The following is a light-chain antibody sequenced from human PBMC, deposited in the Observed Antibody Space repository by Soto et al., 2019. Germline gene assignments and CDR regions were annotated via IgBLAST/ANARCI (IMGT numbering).Light chain of an antibody. CDR2: GNI. CDR3: AAWDDSLNAGV. Sequence: QPVLTQPPSASGTPGQTVAISCSGTNSNIGSYTVNWYQQFPGTAPRLLIYGNIQRPSGVPDRFYGSKSDTSASLAISGLRSEDEYDYYCAAWDDSLNAGVFGGGTTVTVL. CDR1: NSNIGSYT. V-gene: IGLV1-44*01. J-gene: IGLJ3*02.